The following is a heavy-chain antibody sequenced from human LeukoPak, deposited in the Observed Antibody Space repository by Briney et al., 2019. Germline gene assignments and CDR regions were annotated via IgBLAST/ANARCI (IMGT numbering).Heavy chain of an antibody. J-gene: IGHJ5*02. V-gene: IGHV3-74*01. D-gene: IGHD3-10*01. Sequence: PGGSLRLSCEGSAFIFSGHWMNWVRQTPGKGLVWVSRINSDGSSTTYADSVKGRFTISRDNSKNTLYLQMNSLRAEDTAVYYCARNNRENWSDPWGQGTLVTVSS. CDR2: INSDGSST. CDR3: ARNNRENWSDP. CDR1: AFIFSGHW.